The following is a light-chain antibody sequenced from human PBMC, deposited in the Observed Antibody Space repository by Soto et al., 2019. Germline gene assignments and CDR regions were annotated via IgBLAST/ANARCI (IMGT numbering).Light chain of an antibody. J-gene: IGLJ1*01. CDR3: SSYAGSNKPSYV. CDR2: EVS. V-gene: IGLV2-8*01. Sequence: QSVLTQPPSASGSPGQSVTISCTGASSDVVGYNYVSWYQQHPGKAPKLMIYEVSKRPSGVPDRFSGSKSGNTASLTVSGLQAEDEADYFCSSYAGSNKPSYVFGTGTKVTVL. CDR1: SSDVVGYNY.